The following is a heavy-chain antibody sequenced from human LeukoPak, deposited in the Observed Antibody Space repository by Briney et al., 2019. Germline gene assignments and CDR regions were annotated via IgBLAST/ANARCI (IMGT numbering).Heavy chain of an antibody. D-gene: IGHD5-18*01. CDR3: ARERAVDTAMETYYYGMDV. CDR1: GFTFSSYA. J-gene: IGHJ6*02. V-gene: IGHV3-23*01. CDR2: ISASGGST. Sequence: GGSLRLSCAASGFTFSSYAMNWVRQAPGKGLEWVSAISASGGSTYYADSVKGRFTISRDNSKNTLYLQMNSLRAEDTAVYYCARERAVDTAMETYYYGMDVWGQGTTVTVSS.